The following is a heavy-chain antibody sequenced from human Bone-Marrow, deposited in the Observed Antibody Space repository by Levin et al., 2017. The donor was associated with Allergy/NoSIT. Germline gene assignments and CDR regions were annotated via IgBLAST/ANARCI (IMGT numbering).Heavy chain of an antibody. CDR3: ARAGAQFSWWFDP. CDR1: GFTFSTYG. CDR2: VWFDGNNK. J-gene: IGHJ5*02. Sequence: LSLTCAASGFTFSTYGMHWVRPAPGKGLEWLAAVWFDGNNKYYADSVKGRFTVSRDNSKNTLYLEMNSLRAEDTAVYYCARAGAQFSWWFDPWGQGTLVIVSS. D-gene: IGHD2/OR15-2a*01. V-gene: IGHV3-33*03.